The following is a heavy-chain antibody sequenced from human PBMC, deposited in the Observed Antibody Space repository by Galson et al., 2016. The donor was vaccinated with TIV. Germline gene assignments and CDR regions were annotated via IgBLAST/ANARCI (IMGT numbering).Heavy chain of an antibody. D-gene: IGHD2-8*02. Sequence: TLSLTCTVSGGSISSNGIFWSCIRQHPGKGLEWIGYIYHSGSTHYNPSLKSRVAMSVDASKNQFSLTLTSVTAADTAVYYCVRALVFPKYFQAWGQGTLVFVSA. J-gene: IGHJ1*01. CDR3: VRALVFPKYFQA. CDR2: IYHSGST. CDR1: GGSISSNGIF. V-gene: IGHV4-31*03.